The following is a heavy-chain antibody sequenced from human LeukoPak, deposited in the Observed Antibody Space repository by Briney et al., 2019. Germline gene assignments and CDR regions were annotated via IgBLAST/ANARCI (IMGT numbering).Heavy chain of an antibody. Sequence: SETLSLTCTVSGGSISSGGYYWSWIRQPPGKGLEWIGEINHSGSTNYNPSLKSRVTISVDTSKNQFSLKLSSVTAADTAVYYCASVLRYFALPLYFQHWGQGTLVTVSS. D-gene: IGHD3-9*01. CDR3: ASVLRYFALPLYFQH. CDR1: GGSISSGGYY. J-gene: IGHJ1*01. V-gene: IGHV4-39*07. CDR2: INHSGST.